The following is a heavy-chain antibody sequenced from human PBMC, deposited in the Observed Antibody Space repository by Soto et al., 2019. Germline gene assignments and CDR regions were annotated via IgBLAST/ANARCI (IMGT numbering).Heavy chain of an antibody. D-gene: IGHD2-8*01. CDR2: INRSGDTK. J-gene: IGHJ4*02. CDR1: GFTFSTYE. Sequence: GGSLRLSCAASGFTFSTYEMNWVRQAPGKGLQWVSYINRSGDTKHYADSAKGRFTISRDNAKNSLYLQMNSLRAEDTALYYCVSVNGYFESWGQGTLVTAPQ. CDR3: VSVNGYFES. V-gene: IGHV3-48*03.